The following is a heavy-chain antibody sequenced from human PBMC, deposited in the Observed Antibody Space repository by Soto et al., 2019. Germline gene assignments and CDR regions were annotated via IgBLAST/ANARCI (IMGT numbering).Heavy chain of an antibody. J-gene: IGHJ5*02. Sequence: QAQLVQSGAEVKKPGASVKVFCKASGYSFTDFAMHWVRLASGQRLEWMGWINADKGDTKYSPKFQGRVTITRDTSATTVYMELRSLRSEDTAVYYCARGPLSGVATIWDYANWFDPWGQGSLVTVST. V-gene: IGHV1-3*01. D-gene: IGHD5-12*01. CDR1: GYSFTDFA. CDR3: ARGPLSGVATIWDYANWFDP. CDR2: INADKGDT.